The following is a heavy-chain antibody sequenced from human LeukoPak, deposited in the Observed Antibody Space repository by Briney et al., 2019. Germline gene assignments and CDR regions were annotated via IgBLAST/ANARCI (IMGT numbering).Heavy chain of an antibody. J-gene: IGHJ5*02. CDR2: IYYSGST. CDR3: ARVSCSSTSCYEIWFDP. D-gene: IGHD2-2*01. Sequence: PSETLSLTCTVSGGSISSSSYYWGWIRQPPGKGLEWIGSIYYSGSTYYNPSLKSRVTISVDTSKNQFSLKLSSVTAADTAVYYCARVSCSSTSCYEIWFDPWGQGTLVTVSS. CDR1: GGSISSSSYY. V-gene: IGHV4-39*07.